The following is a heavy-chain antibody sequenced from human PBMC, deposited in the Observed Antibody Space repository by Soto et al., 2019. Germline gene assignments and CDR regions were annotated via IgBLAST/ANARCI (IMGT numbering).Heavy chain of an antibody. V-gene: IGHV3-53*01. D-gene: IGHD6-13*01. Sequence: PGGSLRLSCAASGFTVSSNYMSWVRQAPGKGLEWASVIYSGGSTYYADSVKGRFTISRDNSKNTLYLQMNSLRAEDTAVYYCARDPRGIAAAGTLVDAFDIWGQGTMVTVSS. CDR1: GFTVSSNY. CDR3: ARDPRGIAAAGTLVDAFDI. J-gene: IGHJ3*02. CDR2: IYSGGST.